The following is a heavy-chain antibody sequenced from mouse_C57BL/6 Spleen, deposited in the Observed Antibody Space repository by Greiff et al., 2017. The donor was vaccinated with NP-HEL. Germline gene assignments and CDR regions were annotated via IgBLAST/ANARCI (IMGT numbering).Heavy chain of an antibody. Sequence: VQLQQSGPELVKPGASVKIPCKASGYTFTDYNMDWVKQSHGKSLEWIGDINPNNGGTIYNQKFKGKATLTVDKSSSTAYMELRSLTSEDTAVYYCARSPDYYGSSYHDVWGTGTTVTVSS. D-gene: IGHD1-1*01. CDR1: GYTFTDYN. CDR3: ARSPDYYGSSYHDV. V-gene: IGHV1-18*01. J-gene: IGHJ1*03. CDR2: INPNNGGT.